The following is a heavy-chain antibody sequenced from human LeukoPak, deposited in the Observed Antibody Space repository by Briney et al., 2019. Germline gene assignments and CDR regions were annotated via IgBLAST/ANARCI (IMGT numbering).Heavy chain of an antibody. J-gene: IGHJ4*02. CDR1: GDSISSGYY. Sequence: SETLSLTCTVSGDSISSGYYWGWIRQPPGKGLEWIGSIYHSGSIYYNPSLKSRVTISVDTSKNQFSLKLSSVTAADTAVYYCARAKTGYYRYFDYWGQGTLVTVSS. CDR3: ARAKTGYYRYFDY. D-gene: IGHD3-9*01. CDR2: IYHSGSI. V-gene: IGHV4-38-2*02.